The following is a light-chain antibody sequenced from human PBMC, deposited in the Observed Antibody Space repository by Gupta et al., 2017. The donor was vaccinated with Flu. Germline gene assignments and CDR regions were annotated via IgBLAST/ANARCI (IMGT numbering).Light chain of an antibody. Sequence: TQSPSTLSASVGDRVTITCRASQSISNWLAWYQQKPGKAPKLLIYKASSLESGVPSRCSGSGSGTEFTLTISSLQPDDFATYYCQQYNNVFGGGTKVEI. V-gene: IGKV1-5*03. J-gene: IGKJ4*01. CDR1: QSISNW. CDR3: QQYNNV. CDR2: KAS.